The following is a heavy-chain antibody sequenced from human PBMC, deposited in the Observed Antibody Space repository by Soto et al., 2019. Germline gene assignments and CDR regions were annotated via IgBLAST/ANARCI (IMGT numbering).Heavy chain of an antibody. CDR2: IIPIFGTA. V-gene: IGHV1-69*01. J-gene: IGHJ6*02. Sequence: QVQLVQSGAEVKKPGSSVKVSCKAPGGTFSSYAISWVRQAPGQGLEWMGGIIPIFGTANYAQKFQGRVTITADESTSTGYMELSSLRSEDTAVYYCARSQGGSNILDIYYYYYYGMDVWGQGTTVTVSS. D-gene: IGHD2-15*01. CDR3: ARSQGGSNILDIYYYYYYGMDV. CDR1: GGTFSSYA.